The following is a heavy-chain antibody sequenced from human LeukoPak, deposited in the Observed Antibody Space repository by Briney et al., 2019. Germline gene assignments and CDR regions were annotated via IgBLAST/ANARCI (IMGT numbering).Heavy chain of an antibody. CDR3: AREYSGVFDY. D-gene: IGHD5-12*01. J-gene: IGHJ4*02. Sequence: GGSLRLSCAGSGFTFSSHEMNWVRQAAGKGLEWVSYIGSGVTTISYADSVKGRFTISRDNAMNSLYLRTNSLRAEDTAVYYCAREYSGVFDYWGQGTLVTVSS. V-gene: IGHV3-48*03. CDR2: IGSGVTTI. CDR1: GFTFSSHE.